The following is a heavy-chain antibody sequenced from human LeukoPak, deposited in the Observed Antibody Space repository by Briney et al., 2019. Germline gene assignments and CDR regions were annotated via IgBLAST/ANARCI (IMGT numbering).Heavy chain of an antibody. CDR1: GFTVSSNY. CDR2: IYSGGST. J-gene: IGHJ5*02. D-gene: IGHD3-3*01. V-gene: IGHV3-66*02. CDR3: ARSLRFYNWFDP. Sequence: GGSLRLSCAASGFTVSSNYMSWVRQAPGKGLEWVSVIYSGGSTYYADSVKGRFTISRDNSKNTLYLQMNSLRAEDTAVYYCARSLRFYNWFDPWGQGTLVTDSS.